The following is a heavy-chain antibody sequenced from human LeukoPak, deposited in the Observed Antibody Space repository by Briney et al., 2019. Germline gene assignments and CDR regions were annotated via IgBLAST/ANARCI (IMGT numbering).Heavy chain of an antibody. D-gene: IGHD3-10*01. J-gene: IGHJ4*02. CDR3: AKDGRFLNYYGSGDPDY. CDR2: ISGSGGST. CDR1: GFTFSSYA. V-gene: IGHV3-23*01. Sequence: GGSLRLSCAASGFTFSSYAMSWVRQAPGKGLEWVSAISGSGGSTYYADSVKGRFTISRDNSKNTLYLQMNSLRAEDTAVYYCAKDGRFLNYYGSGDPDYWGQGTLVTVSS.